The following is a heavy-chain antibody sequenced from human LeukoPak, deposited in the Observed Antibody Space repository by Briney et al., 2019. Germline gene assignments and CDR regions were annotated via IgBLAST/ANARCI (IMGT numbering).Heavy chain of an antibody. J-gene: IGHJ4*02. D-gene: IGHD2-15*01. V-gene: IGHV1-46*01. CDR1: GYTFTSYY. CDR3: ARVARGGSCPDY. CDR2: INPSGGST. Sequence: ASVKVSCKASGYTFTSYYMHWVRQAPGQGLEWMGIINPSGGSTSYAQKFQGRVTMTRDTSTSTAYMELRSLRSDDTAVYYCARVARGGSCPDYWGQGTLVTVSS.